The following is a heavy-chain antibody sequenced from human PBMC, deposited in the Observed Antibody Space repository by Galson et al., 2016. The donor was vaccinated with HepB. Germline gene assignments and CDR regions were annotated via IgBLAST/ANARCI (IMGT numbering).Heavy chain of an antibody. J-gene: IGHJ6*03. CDR3: AREVTGNGDYYYMDV. V-gene: IGHV3-72*01. CDR2: IRNKAKSYTT. D-gene: IGHD6-19*01. Sequence: SLRLSCAASGFTFSDHYMDWVRQAPGKGLEWVGRIRNKAKSYTTQNAASVKGRFSISRDDSKNSLYLQMNSLKTEDTAVYYCAREVTGNGDYYYMDVWGKGTTVTVSS. CDR1: GFTFSDHY.